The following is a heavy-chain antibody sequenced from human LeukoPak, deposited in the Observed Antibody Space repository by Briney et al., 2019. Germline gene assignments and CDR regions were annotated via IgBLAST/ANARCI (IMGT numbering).Heavy chain of an antibody. V-gene: IGHV4-39*07. CDR1: GGSISSSSYY. J-gene: IGHJ6*02. CDR2: IYYSGST. D-gene: IGHD6-13*01. Sequence: SETLSLTCTVSGGSISSSSYYWGWIRQPPGKGLEWIGSIYYSGSTYYTPSLESRVTISVDTSKNQFSLNLSSVTAADTAVYYCARDNKTTAAASYYSGLDVWGQGTTVTVSS. CDR3: ARDNKTTAAASYYSGLDV.